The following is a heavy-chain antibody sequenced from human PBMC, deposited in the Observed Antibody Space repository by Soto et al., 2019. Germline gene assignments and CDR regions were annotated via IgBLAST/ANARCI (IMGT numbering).Heavy chain of an antibody. D-gene: IGHD3-10*01. J-gene: IGHJ6*02. Sequence: SETLSLTCTVSGGSISSYYVSWIRQSAGKGLEWIGRIDTSGTTNYNPSLKSRVTMSVDASKNHFSLNLSSVTAADTAVYYCARGPRGYVYYHGMDVWGQGTTVTV. CDR2: IDTSGTT. CDR3: ARGPRGYVYYHGMDV. V-gene: IGHV4-4*07. CDR1: GGSISSYY.